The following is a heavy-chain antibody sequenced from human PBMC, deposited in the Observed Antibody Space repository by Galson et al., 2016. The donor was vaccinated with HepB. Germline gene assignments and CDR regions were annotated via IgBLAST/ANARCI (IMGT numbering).Heavy chain of an antibody. D-gene: IGHD3-10*01. CDR1: GFTFSSYA. CDR2: ISGSGGRT. V-gene: IGHV3-23*01. Sequence: SLRLSRAASGFTFSSYAMSWVRQAPGKGLEWVSGISGSGGRTYYADSVKGRFTISRDNSKNTLYLQMTSLRAEDTAVYYCAKDGYYGSGSALYGMDVWGQGTTVTVSS. CDR3: AKDGYYGSGSALYGMDV. J-gene: IGHJ6*02.